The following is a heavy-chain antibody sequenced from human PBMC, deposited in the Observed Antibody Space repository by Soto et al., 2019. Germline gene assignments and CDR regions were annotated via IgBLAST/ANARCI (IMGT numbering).Heavy chain of an antibody. D-gene: IGHD1-20*01. Sequence: QVQLVQSGSEVKKPGSSVRVSCKTSGGTFSIYTISWVRQAPGQGLEWMGRVLPFLDITSYSQRFQGRVTITADRSTTTAYMELSSLRSEDTAVYYCAWHRDNSNGPNFDSWGQGTLVTVSS. V-gene: IGHV1-69*02. J-gene: IGHJ4*02. CDR3: AWHRDNSNGPNFDS. CDR1: GGTFSIYT. CDR2: VLPFLDIT.